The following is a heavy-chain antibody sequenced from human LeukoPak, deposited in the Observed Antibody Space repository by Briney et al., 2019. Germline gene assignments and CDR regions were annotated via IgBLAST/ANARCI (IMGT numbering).Heavy chain of an antibody. J-gene: IGHJ6*02. CDR1: GGSFSAYY. V-gene: IGHV4-34*01. Sequence: SETLSLTCAVYGGSFSAYYWSWIRQPPGKGLECIGEINHSGGTNYNPSLKSRVTISVDTSKNHFSLKLSSVTAADTAVYYCARGRMVPAGDYGMDVWGQGTTVTVSS. CDR3: ARGRMVPAGDYGMDV. CDR2: INHSGGT. D-gene: IGHD2-2*01.